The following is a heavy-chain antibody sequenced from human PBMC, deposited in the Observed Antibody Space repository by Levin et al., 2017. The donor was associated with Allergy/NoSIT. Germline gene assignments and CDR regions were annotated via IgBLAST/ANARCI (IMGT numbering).Heavy chain of an antibody. CDR2: IFSSDEK. CDR3: ARLEYYDSGGYYYPSLDY. V-gene: IGHV2-26*01. CDR1: GFSFRNARMG. J-gene: IGHJ4*02. D-gene: IGHD3-22*01. Sequence: SGPTLVKPTETLTLTCTVSGFSFRNARMGVTWIRQPPGKALEWLAHIFSSDEKSYSTSLKSRLTISRDTSKSQVVLTLTNMDPVDTGTYYCARLEYYDSGGYYYPSLDYWGQGTLVTVSS.